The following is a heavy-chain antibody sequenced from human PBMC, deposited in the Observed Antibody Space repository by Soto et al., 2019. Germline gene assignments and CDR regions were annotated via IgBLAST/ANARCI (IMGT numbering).Heavy chain of an antibody. CDR1: GDSVSSNSAA. CDR3: ARDSGGSGWPSGSPFDY. Sequence: QVQLQQSGPGLVKPSQTLSLTCAISGDSVSSNSAAWNWIRQSPSRGLEWLGRTYYRSKWYNDYAVSVKSRITINPDTSKNQFSLQLKSVTPEDTAVYYCARDSGGSGWPSGSPFDYWGQGTLVTVSS. V-gene: IGHV6-1*01. D-gene: IGHD6-19*01. J-gene: IGHJ4*02. CDR2: TYYRSKWYN.